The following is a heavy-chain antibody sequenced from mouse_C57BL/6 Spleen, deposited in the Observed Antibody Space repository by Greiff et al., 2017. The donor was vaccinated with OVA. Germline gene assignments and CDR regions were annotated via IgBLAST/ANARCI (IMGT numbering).Heavy chain of an antibody. CDR1: GYTFTDYY. Sequence: EVQLQQSGPELVKPGASVKISCKASGYTFTDYYMHWVKQSHGRGLEWIGGINPNSGGTNYNQKFKGKATLTVDKPSSTAYMQLRSLTSEDSAVYYCAGSRGDWLLQFAYWGQGTLVTVSA. CDR3: AGSRGDWLLQFAY. CDR2: INPNSGGT. V-gene: IGHV1-26*01. D-gene: IGHD2-3*01. J-gene: IGHJ3*01.